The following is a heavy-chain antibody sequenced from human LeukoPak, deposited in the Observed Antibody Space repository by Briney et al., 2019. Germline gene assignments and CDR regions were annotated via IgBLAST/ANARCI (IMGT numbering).Heavy chain of an antibody. V-gene: IGHV3-33*06. J-gene: IGHJ6*03. CDR1: GFTFSSYG. D-gene: IGHD6-6*01. CDR3: AKNSQPVYYYYMDV. Sequence: GGSLRLSGAASGFTFSSYGMHWVRQAQGKGLEWVAVIWYDGSNKYYADSVKGRFTISRDNSKNTLYLQMNSLRAEDTAVYYCAKNSQPVYYYYMDVWGKGTTVTVSS. CDR2: IWYDGSNK.